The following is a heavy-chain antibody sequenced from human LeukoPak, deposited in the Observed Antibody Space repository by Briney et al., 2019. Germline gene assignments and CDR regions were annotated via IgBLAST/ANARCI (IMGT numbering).Heavy chain of an antibody. J-gene: IGHJ4*02. CDR2: INPNSGGT. CDR1: GYTFTGYY. CDR3: AREYCSGGSCGFDY. D-gene: IGHD2-15*01. V-gene: IGHV1-2*02. Sequence: ASVKVSCKASGYTFTGYYMHSVRQAPGKRLEWMGWINPNSGGTNYAQKFQGRVTMPRDTSISTAYMDMSRLRSDDTAVYYCAREYCSGGSCGFDYWGQGTLVTVSS.